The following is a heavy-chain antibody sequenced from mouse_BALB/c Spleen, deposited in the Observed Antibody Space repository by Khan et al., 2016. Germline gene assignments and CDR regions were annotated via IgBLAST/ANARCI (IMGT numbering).Heavy chain of an antibody. CDR3: AREGLRRGFAY. D-gene: IGHD2-4*01. CDR2: ISDGGSYT. Sequence: EVELVESGGGLVKPGGSLKLSCAASGFTFSDYYMYWVRQTPEKRLEWVATISDGGSYTYYPDSVKGRVTITRDNATNNLYLQLSSLKAEDTALYYCAREGLRRGFAYWGQGTLVTVSA. V-gene: IGHV5-4*02. J-gene: IGHJ3*01. CDR1: GFTFSDYY.